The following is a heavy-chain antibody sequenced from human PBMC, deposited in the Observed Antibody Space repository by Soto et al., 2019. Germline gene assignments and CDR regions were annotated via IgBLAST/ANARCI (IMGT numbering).Heavy chain of an antibody. CDR1: GFNVSSKY. V-gene: IGHV3-53*01. CDR3: ARDSFWGSYRYTEQ. Sequence: EVQLVESGGGLIQPGGSLRLSCAASGFNVSSKYMNWVRQAPGKGLEWVSGIYRYSGDRTYYADSVKGRFTISRDNSKNTLYLQINGLRVEDTAVYYGARDSFWGSYRYTEQWGQGTLVTVSS. D-gene: IGHD3-16*02. J-gene: IGHJ4*02. CDR2: IYRYSGDRT.